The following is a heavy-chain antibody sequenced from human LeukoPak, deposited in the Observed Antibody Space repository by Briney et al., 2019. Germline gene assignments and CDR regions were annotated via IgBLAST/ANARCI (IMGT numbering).Heavy chain of an antibody. CDR1: GGSISSSSYY. Sequence: SETLSLTCTVSGGSISSSSYYWCWIRQPPGKGLEWIGSIYYSGSTYYNPSLKSRVAISVDTSKNQFSLKLSSVTAADTAVYYCATRPSYYDSSGYDYWGQGTLVTVSS. CDR2: IYYSGST. D-gene: IGHD3-22*01. CDR3: ATRPSYYDSSGYDY. V-gene: IGHV4-39*01. J-gene: IGHJ4*02.